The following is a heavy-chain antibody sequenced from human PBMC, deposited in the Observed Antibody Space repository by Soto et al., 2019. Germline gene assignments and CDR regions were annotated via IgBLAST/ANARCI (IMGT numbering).Heavy chain of an antibody. CDR3: ARANPPNPYDY. Sequence: SETLSLTCAVYGGSFSGYYWSWIRQPPGKGLEWIGEINHSGSTNYNPSLKSRVTISVDTSKNQFSLKLSSVTAADTAVYYCARANPPNPYDYWGQGTLVTVSS. D-gene: IGHD2-8*01. J-gene: IGHJ4*02. V-gene: IGHV4-34*01. CDR1: GGSFSGYY. CDR2: INHSGST.